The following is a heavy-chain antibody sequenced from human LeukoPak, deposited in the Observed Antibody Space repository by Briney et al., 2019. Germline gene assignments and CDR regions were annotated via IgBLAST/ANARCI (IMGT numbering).Heavy chain of an antibody. D-gene: IGHD5-12*01. CDR2: VYPADSDV. V-gene: IGHV5-51*01. J-gene: IGHJ4*02. Sequence: GESLKISCRVFGYAFADYWIGWVRQVPGRGLEWMGIVYPADSDVRYNPSLEGQVTFSADKSINTAYLQWSSLKASDTAMYYCARRERYTGYDWGQGTLVTVSS. CDR3: ARRERYTGYD. CDR1: GYAFADYW.